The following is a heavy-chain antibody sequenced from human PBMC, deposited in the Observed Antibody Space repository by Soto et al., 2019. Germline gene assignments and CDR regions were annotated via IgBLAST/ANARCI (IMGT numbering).Heavy chain of an antibody. CDR1: GFTFNTYD. J-gene: IGHJ5*02. CDR2: ITTSSAYI. D-gene: IGHD2-21*01. Sequence: EVQLEECGGGLVKPGGSLRLSCAASGFTFNTYDMNWVRQAPGKGLEWVSSITTSSAYIYYADSLKGRITISRDNAKNSLFLQMNSLRAEDTAVYYCVRSGTARLLRHSWFDTWGQGTLVTVSS. CDR3: VRSGTARLLRHSWFDT. V-gene: IGHV3-21*01.